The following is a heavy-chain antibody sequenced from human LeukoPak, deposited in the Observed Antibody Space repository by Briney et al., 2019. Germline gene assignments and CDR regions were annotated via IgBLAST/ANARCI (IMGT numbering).Heavy chain of an antibody. Sequence: SETLSLTCTVSGGSISSYYWSWIRQPPGKGLEWIGYIYYSGSTNYNPSLKSRVTISVDTSKNQFSLNLRSVTAADTAVYYCARGQHYFDSSGYGNWFDPWGQGTLVTVSS. V-gene: IGHV4-59*01. D-gene: IGHD3-22*01. CDR2: IYYSGST. CDR1: GGSISSYY. J-gene: IGHJ5*02. CDR3: ARGQHYFDSSGYGNWFDP.